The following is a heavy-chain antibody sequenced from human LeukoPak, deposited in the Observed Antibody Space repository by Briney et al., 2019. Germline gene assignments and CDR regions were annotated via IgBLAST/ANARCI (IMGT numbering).Heavy chain of an antibody. D-gene: IGHD5-18*01. CDR2: FDPEDGET. CDR1: GYTLTELS. J-gene: IGHJ5*02. Sequence: EASVKVSCKVSGYTLTELSMHWVRQAPGKGLEWMGGFDPEDGETIYAQKFQGRVTMTEDTSTDTACMELSSLRTEDTAVYYCATADTAMGNNWFDPWGQGTLVTVSS. CDR3: ATADTAMGNNWFDP. V-gene: IGHV1-24*01.